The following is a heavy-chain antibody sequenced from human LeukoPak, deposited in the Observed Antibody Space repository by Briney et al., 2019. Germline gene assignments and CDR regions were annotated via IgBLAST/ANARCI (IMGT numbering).Heavy chain of an antibody. V-gene: IGHV1-69*01. Sequence: ASVKVSCKASGGTFSSYAISWVRQAPGQGLEWMGGIIPIFGTANYAQKFQGRVTITADESTSTAYMELSSLRSEDTAVYYCARSPSPAAYCGGDCYPDVWGQGTTVTVSS. CDR3: ARSPSPAAYCGGDCYPDV. J-gene: IGHJ6*02. CDR2: IIPIFGTA. CDR1: GGTFSSYA. D-gene: IGHD2-21*02.